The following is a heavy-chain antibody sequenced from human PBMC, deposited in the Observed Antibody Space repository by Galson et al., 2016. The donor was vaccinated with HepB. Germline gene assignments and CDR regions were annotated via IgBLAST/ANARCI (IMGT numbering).Heavy chain of an antibody. Sequence: SLRLSCAASGFAFSSYAMSWVRQAPGKGLEWVSGISGSGGSTYYADSVKGRFTISRDNSKNTLYLQMNSLRAEDTAVYYCAKVAPDYDFRSGYTVHYYFDYWGQGTLVTVSS. CDR1: GFAFSSYA. D-gene: IGHD3-3*01. V-gene: IGHV3-23*01. J-gene: IGHJ4*02. CDR3: AKVAPDYDFRSGYTVHYYFDY. CDR2: ISGSGGST.